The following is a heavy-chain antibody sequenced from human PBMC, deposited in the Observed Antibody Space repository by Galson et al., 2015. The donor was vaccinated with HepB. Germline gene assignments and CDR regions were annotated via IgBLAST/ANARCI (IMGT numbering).Heavy chain of an antibody. CDR1: GFTFSSYW. Sequence: SLRLSCAASGFTFSSYWMSWVRQAPGKGLEWVANIKQDGSEKYYVDSVKGRFTISRDNAKNSLYLQMNSLRAEDTAVYYCARESSIVATTPWYYYYYMDVWGKGTTVTVSS. D-gene: IGHD5-12*01. CDR3: ARESSIVATTPWYYYYYMDV. V-gene: IGHV3-7*03. CDR2: IKQDGSEK. J-gene: IGHJ6*03.